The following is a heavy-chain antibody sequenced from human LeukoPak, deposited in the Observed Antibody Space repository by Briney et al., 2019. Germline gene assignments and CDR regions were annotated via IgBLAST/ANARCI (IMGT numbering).Heavy chain of an antibody. V-gene: IGHV4-34*01. CDR2: INHSGST. J-gene: IGHJ4*02. CDR1: GGSFSGYY. Sequence: SETLSLTCAVYGGSFSGYYWSWIRQPPGKGVEWIGEINHSGSTNYNPSLKSRVTISVDTSKNQFSLKLSSVTAADTAVYYCARERTSVKAFFDYWGQGTLVTVSS. CDR3: ARERTSVKAFFDY. D-gene: IGHD3/OR15-3a*01.